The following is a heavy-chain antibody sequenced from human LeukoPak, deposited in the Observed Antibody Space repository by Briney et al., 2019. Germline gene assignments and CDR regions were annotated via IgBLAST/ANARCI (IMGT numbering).Heavy chain of an antibody. CDR2: IGTAGDT. V-gene: IGHV3-13*01. D-gene: IGHD3-10*01. Sequence: GGSLRLSCAASGFTFSSYDMHWVRQATGKGLEWVSAIGTAGDTYYPGSVKGRFTISRDNSKNTLYLQMNSLRAEDTAVYYCARGSMVRGLAPVDYWGQGTLVTVSS. J-gene: IGHJ4*02. CDR1: GFTFSSYD. CDR3: ARGSMVRGLAPVDY.